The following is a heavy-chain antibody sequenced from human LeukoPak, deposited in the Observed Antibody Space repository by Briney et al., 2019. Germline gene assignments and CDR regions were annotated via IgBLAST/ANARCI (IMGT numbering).Heavy chain of an antibody. CDR1: GYTFTSYD. Sequence: ASVMVSCKASGYTFTSYDINWVRQATGQGLEWMGWMNPNSGNTGYAQKFQGRVTMTRNTSISTAYMELSSLRSEDTAVYYCARRMESGYYWHRRAFDIWGQGTMVTVSS. CDR2: MNPNSGNT. J-gene: IGHJ3*02. CDR3: ARRMESGYYWHRRAFDI. V-gene: IGHV1-8*01. D-gene: IGHD3-22*01.